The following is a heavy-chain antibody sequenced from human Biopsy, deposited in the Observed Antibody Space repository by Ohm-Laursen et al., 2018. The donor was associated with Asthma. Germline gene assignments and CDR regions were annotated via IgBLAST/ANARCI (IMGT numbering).Heavy chain of an antibody. J-gene: IGHJ4*02. CDR2: ISYDGSSI. Sequence: SLRLSCAASRFTYEMHWVRQAPGKGLEWVAVISYDGSSIYYADSVKGRFTISRDNSKNTLSLQMNSLTAEDTAVYYCAREGVAGTHIEDWGQGTQVTVSS. D-gene: IGHD6-19*01. CDR1: RFTYE. V-gene: IGHV3-30-3*01. CDR3: AREGVAGTHIED.